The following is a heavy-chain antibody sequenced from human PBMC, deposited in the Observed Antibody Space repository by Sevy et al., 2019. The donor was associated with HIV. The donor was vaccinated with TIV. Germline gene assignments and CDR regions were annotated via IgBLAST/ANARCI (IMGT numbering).Heavy chain of an antibody. CDR2: ISGSGGST. CDR3: AKDRYHTSGYYPEGAFDI. CDR1: GFTFSSYA. D-gene: IGHD3-22*01. Sequence: GGSLRLSCAASGFTFSSYALNWVRQAPGKGLEWVSTISGSGGSTYYAASVKGRFTISRDNSKNTLYLQKDSLRAEDTAVYYCAKDRYHTSGYYPEGAFDIWGQGTMVTVSS. V-gene: IGHV3-23*01. J-gene: IGHJ3*02.